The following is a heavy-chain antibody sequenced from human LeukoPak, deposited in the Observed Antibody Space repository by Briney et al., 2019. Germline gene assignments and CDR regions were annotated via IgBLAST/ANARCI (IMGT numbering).Heavy chain of an antibody. Sequence: GASLKVSCKTSGYTFISYGISWLRQAPGQGIEWMGWISANKGDTEYAQKFQGRLTVTRDTSTSTAYMELKRLKSDDTAVYYCAREGNYYGSGSYYFDLWGRGTLVTVSS. V-gene: IGHV1-18*01. D-gene: IGHD3-10*01. CDR1: GYTFISYG. J-gene: IGHJ2*01. CDR3: AREGNYYGSGSYYFDL. CDR2: ISANKGDT.